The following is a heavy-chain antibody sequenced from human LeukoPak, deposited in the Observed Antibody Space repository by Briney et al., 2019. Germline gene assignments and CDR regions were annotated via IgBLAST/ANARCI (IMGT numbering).Heavy chain of an antibody. CDR1: GFTFSSYG. Sequence: GGSLRLSCAASGFTFSSYGMHWVRQAPGKGLEWVAFIRYDGSNKYYADSVKGRFTISRDNSKNTLYLQMNSLRAEDTAVYYCAKAYCSSTNCYIDYWGQGTLVTVSS. D-gene: IGHD2-2*02. CDR2: IRYDGSNK. V-gene: IGHV3-30*02. J-gene: IGHJ4*02. CDR3: AKAYCSSTNCYIDY.